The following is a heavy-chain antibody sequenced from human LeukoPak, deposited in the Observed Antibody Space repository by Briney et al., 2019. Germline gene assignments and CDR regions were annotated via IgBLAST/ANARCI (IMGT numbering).Heavy chain of an antibody. CDR1: GGSISPYY. J-gene: IGHJ4*02. Sequence: PSETLSLTCTVSGGSISPYYWSWIRQPPGKGLEWIGYIYYSGSTNYNPSLKSRVTISVDKSKNQFSLKLSSVTAADTAVYYCARGLLTDYYDSSGHGYWGQGTLVTVSS. CDR2: IYYSGST. CDR3: ARGLLTDYYDSSGHGY. D-gene: IGHD3-22*01. V-gene: IGHV4-59*08.